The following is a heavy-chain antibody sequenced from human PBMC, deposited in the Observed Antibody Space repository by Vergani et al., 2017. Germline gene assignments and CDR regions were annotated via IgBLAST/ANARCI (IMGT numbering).Heavy chain of an antibody. CDR1: GFIFQNYT. J-gene: IGHJ6*04. CDR2: ISNDGRHT. V-gene: IGHV3-30*04. CDR3: RGEMDV. Sequence: QVNLVGSGGGVVQPGRSLRLSCATYGFIFQNYTMHWVRQAPGKGLEWVALISNDGRHTYYADSVRGRFSISRDNSKNTLYLQMNNLRTEDTANYYCRGEMDVWGKGTTVTVSS.